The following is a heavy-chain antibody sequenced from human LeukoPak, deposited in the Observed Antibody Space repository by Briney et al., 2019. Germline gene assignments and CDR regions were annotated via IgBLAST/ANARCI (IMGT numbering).Heavy chain of an antibody. V-gene: IGHV1-8*01. D-gene: IGHD5-18*01. J-gene: IGHJ6*02. CDR3: ARGLAGYSYGYPDYYHYGMDV. Sequence: ASVKVSCKASGYTFTSYDINWVRQATGQGLEWMGWMNPNSGNTGYAQKFQGRVTMTRNTSISTAYMELSSLRSEDTAVYYCARGLAGYSYGYPDYYHYGMDVWGQGTTVTVSS. CDR1: GYTFTSYD. CDR2: MNPNSGNT.